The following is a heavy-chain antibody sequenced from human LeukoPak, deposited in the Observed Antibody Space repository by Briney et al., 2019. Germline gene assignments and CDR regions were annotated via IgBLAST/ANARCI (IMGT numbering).Heavy chain of an antibody. CDR3: AKGTTRPRITMIVVAPFDY. CDR1: GFTFSSYA. Sequence: GGSLRLSCAASGFTFSSYAMSWVRQAPGKGLEWVSAISGSGGSTYYADSVKGRFTISRDNSKNTLYLQMNSLRAEDTAVYYCAKGTTRPRITMIVVAPFDYWSQGTLVTVSS. D-gene: IGHD3-22*01. J-gene: IGHJ4*02. CDR2: ISGSGGST. V-gene: IGHV3-23*01.